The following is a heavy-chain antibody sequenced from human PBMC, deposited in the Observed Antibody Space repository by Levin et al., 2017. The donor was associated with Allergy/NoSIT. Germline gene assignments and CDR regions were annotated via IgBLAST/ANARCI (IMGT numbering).Heavy chain of an antibody. V-gene: IGHV3-15*01. CDR3: ATDHDSRGYYYFVVS. D-gene: IGHD3-22*01. J-gene: IGHJ1*01. CDR2: IKTKIGGGTT. Sequence: PGGSLRLSCAASGFTFKNAWMNWVRQAPGKGLESVGRIKTKIGGGTTDYAAPVNGRFTISRDDSKNILYLQMTNLKAEDTAVYFCATDHDSRGYYYFVVSWGQGTLVTVSS. CDR1: GFTFKNAW.